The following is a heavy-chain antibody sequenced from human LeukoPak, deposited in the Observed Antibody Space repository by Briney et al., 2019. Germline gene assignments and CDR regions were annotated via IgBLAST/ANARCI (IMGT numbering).Heavy chain of an antibody. CDR1: EFTFRNYE. Sequence: PGGSLRLSCAASEFTFRNYEINWVRQAPGKGLEWVSYISSSGGHIYYADSVKGRFTISRDNAKNSVYLQIDSLRAEDTAVYYCVRVMIYYMDVWGRGTTVTVSS. CDR3: VRVMIYYMDV. D-gene: IGHD3/OR15-3a*01. J-gene: IGHJ6*03. CDR2: ISSSGGHI. V-gene: IGHV3-48*03.